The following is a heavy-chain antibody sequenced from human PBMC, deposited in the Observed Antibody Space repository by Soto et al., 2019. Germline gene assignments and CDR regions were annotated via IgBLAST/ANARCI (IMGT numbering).Heavy chain of an antibody. CDR1: GYTFTSYG. D-gene: IGHD6-13*01. CDR2: ISAYNGNT. J-gene: IGHJ4*02. CDR3: ARDLNLGLAAG. Sequence: QVQLVQSGAEVKKPGASVKVSCKASGYTFTSYGISWVRQAPGQVLEGMVRISAYNGNTKYAQKFQGIVTMTTDTSTRTDYMELSSLGSDATAVYYWARDLNLGLAAGWGQGTLVTVSS. V-gene: IGHV1-18*01.